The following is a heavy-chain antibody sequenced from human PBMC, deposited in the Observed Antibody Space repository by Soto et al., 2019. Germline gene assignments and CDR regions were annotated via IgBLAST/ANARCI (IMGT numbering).Heavy chain of an antibody. V-gene: IGHV4-39*01. Sequence: PSETLSLTCTVSGGSISSSSYYWGWIRQPPGKGLEWIGSIYYSGSTYYNPSLKSRVTISVDTSKNLFSLKLSSVTAADTAVYYCARLSTYYYGSGSYYSSGRYYYGMDVWGQGTTVT. CDR3: ARLSTYYYGSGSYYSSGRYYYGMDV. CDR1: GGSISSSSYY. J-gene: IGHJ6*02. CDR2: IYYSGST. D-gene: IGHD3-10*01.